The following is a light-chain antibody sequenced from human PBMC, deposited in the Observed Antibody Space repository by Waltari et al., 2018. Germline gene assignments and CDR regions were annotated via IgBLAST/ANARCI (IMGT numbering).Light chain of an antibody. CDR2: GAS. J-gene: IGKJ2*01. Sequence: EIVLTQSPGTLSLSPGERATLSCWASQSVSNNYLAWYQQKPGQAPRLLIFGASSRATGIPDRFSGSGSGTDFTLTISRLEPEDFAVYSCQQYGRSPPTFGQGTKLEIK. CDR3: QQYGRSPPT. CDR1: QSVSNNY. V-gene: IGKV3-20*01.